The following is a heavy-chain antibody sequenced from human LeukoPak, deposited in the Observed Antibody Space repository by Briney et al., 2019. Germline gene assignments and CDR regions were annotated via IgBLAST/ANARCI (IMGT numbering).Heavy chain of an antibody. CDR2: ISGSGGST. CDR1: GFTFSSYA. CDR3: AKDGGKADDY. D-gene: IGHD3-3*01. Sequence: GGSLRLSCAASGFTFSSYAMSWVRQAPGKGLVWVSGISGSGGSTYYADSVKGRFTTSRDNSKNTLYLQMNSLRAEDTAVYYCAKDGGKADDYWGQGTLVTVSS. J-gene: IGHJ4*02. V-gene: IGHV3-23*01.